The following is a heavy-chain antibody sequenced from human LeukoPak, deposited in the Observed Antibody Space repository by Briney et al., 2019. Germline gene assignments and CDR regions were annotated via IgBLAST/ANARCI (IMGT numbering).Heavy chain of an antibody. V-gene: IGHV3-21*01. CDR1: GFTFSNYN. D-gene: IGHD4-17*01. Sequence: GGSLRLSCAASGFTFSNYNMNWVRQTPGKGLEWVSSITRDSIDTFYADSVKGRFTISRDNAKNSLSLQMNSLRAEDTAVYYCARDPYNGYYGDDYYYYMDVWGKGTTVTISS. J-gene: IGHJ6*03. CDR3: ARDPYNGYYGDDYYYYMDV. CDR2: ITRDSIDT.